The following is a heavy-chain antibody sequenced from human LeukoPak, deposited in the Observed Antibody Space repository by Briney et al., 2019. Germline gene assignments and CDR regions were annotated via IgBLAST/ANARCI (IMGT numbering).Heavy chain of an antibody. Sequence: EGSLRLSCAASGFTFSSYWVHWVRQAPGKGLVWVSPINSDGSSTIYADSVKGRFTISRDNAKNTLSLQMNSLRAEDTAVYYCARVGASNAFDIWGQGTMVIVSS. CDR1: GFTFSSYW. D-gene: IGHD1-26*01. J-gene: IGHJ3*02. CDR3: ARVGASNAFDI. CDR2: INSDGSST. V-gene: IGHV3-74*01.